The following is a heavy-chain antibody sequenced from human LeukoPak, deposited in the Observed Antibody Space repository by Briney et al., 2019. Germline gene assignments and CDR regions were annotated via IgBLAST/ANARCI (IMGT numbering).Heavy chain of an antibody. V-gene: IGHV3-21*01. CDR1: GFTFSSYS. D-gene: IGHD6-19*01. J-gene: IGHJ4*02. Sequence: KSGGSLRLSCAASGFTFSSYSMNWVRQAPGKGLEWVSSISSSSSYIYYADSVKGRFTISRDNAKNSLYLQMNSLRAEDTAVYYCARDEGIAVALDYWGQETLVTVSS. CDR3: ARDEGIAVALDY. CDR2: ISSSSSYI.